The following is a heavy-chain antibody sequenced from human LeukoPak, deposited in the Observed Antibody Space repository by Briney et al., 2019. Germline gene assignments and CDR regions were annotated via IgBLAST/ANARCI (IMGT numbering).Heavy chain of an antibody. CDR2: IYYSGST. Sequence: SDTLSLTCAVSGYSISSSNWWGWIRQPPGKGLEWIGYIYYSGSTYYNPSLKSRVTMSVDTSKNQFSLKLSSVTAVDTAVYYCARGEQWLGNYYYYGMDVWGQGTTVTVSS. CDR3: ARGEQWLGNYYYYGMDV. J-gene: IGHJ6*02. D-gene: IGHD6-19*01. V-gene: IGHV4-28*03. CDR1: GYSISSSNW.